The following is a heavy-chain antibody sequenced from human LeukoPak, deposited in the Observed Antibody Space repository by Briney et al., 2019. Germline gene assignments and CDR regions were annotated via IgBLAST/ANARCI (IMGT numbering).Heavy chain of an antibody. V-gene: IGHV1-69*05. D-gene: IGHD3-22*01. CDR1: GGTFSSYA. CDR2: IIPIFGTA. CDR3: ARDGSDYYDSSGYPLDY. J-gene: IGHJ4*02. Sequence: GASVKVSCKASGGTFSSYAISWVRQAPGQGLEWMGRIIPIFGTANYAQKFQGRVTITTDESTGTAYMELSSLRSEDTAVYYCARDGSDYYDSSGYPLDYWGQGTLVTVSS.